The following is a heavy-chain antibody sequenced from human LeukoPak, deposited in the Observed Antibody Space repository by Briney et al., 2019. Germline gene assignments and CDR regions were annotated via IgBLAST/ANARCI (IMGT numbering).Heavy chain of an antibody. CDR3: ATRITMIVDDAFDI. J-gene: IGHJ3*02. D-gene: IGHD3-22*01. CDR1: GFTFDDYA. CDR2: ISRNSGSI. Sequence: GGSLRLSCAASGFTFDDYAMHWVRQAPGKGLEWVSGISRNSGSIGYADSVKGRFTISRDNAKNSLYLQMNSLRAEDTAVYYCATRITMIVDDAFDIWGQGTMVTVSS. V-gene: IGHV3-9*01.